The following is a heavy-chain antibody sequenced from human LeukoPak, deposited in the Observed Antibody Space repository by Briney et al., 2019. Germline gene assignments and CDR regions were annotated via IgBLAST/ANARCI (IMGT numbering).Heavy chain of an antibody. D-gene: IGHD2-15*01. J-gene: IGHJ6*02. Sequence: GGSLRLSCAASGFTFSSYSMDWVRQAPGKGLEWVSSISSSSSYIYYADSVKGRFTISRDNAKNSLYLQMNSLRAEDTAVYYCASCYCSGGSSATSYYYGMDVWGQGTTVTVSS. CDR3: ASCYCSGGSSATSYYYGMDV. CDR1: GFTFSSYS. CDR2: ISSSSSYI. V-gene: IGHV3-21*01.